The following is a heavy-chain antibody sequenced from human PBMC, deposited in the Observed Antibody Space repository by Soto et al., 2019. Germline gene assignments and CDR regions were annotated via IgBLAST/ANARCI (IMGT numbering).Heavy chain of an antibody. V-gene: IGHV3-13*01. J-gene: IGHJ2*01. D-gene: IGHD6-19*01. Sequence: EVLLVESGGGLVQPGGSLRLSCAASGFTFSTYDMHWVRQVAGKGLEWVSGLVTNADTYYADSVKGRLTISRENAKNSLYLQMNNLRAGDTAVYYCAREIPVPGTRYFDLWGRGTLVTVSS. CDR1: GFTFSTYD. CDR2: LVTNADT. CDR3: AREIPVPGTRYFDL.